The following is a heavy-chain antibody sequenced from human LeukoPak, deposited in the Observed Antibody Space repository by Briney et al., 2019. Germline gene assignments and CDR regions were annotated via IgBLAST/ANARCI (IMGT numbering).Heavy chain of an antibody. CDR3: AAQTYYYDSSGYYSLDY. CDR1: GFTFSSYS. Sequence: GGSLRLSCAASGFTFSSYSMNWVRQAPGKGLERVSSISSSSYIYYADSVKGRFTISRDNAKNSLYLQMNSLRAEDTAVYYCAAQTYYYDSSGYYSLDYWGQGTLVTVSS. CDR2: ISSSSYI. D-gene: IGHD3-22*01. V-gene: IGHV3-21*01. J-gene: IGHJ4*02.